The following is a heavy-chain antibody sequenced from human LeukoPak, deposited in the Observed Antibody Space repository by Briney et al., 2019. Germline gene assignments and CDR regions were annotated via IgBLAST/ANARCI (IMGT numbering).Heavy chain of an antibody. Sequence: GGSLRLSCAASGFTFSSYAMSWVRQAPGKGLEWVSAISGSGGSTYYADSVKGWFTISRDNSKNTLYLQMNSLRAEDTAVYYCAKDMVRGVIAKFDYWGQGTLVTVSS. CDR1: GFTFSSYA. CDR3: AKDMVRGVIAKFDY. V-gene: IGHV3-23*01. J-gene: IGHJ4*02. D-gene: IGHD3-10*01. CDR2: ISGSGGST.